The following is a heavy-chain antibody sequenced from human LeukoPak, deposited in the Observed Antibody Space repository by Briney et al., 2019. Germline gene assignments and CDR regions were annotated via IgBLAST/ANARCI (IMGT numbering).Heavy chain of an antibody. D-gene: IGHD5-18*01. V-gene: IGHV3-48*01. CDR3: ARAIRGYSYGFLSFAFDI. J-gene: IGHJ3*02. Sequence: GGSLRLSCAASGFTFSSFSMNWVRQAPGKGLEWVSYISSTSSTIYYADSVKGRFTISRDNSKNTLYLQMNSLRVEDTAVYYCARAIRGYSYGFLSFAFDIWGQGTMVTVSS. CDR2: ISSTSSTI. CDR1: GFTFSSFS.